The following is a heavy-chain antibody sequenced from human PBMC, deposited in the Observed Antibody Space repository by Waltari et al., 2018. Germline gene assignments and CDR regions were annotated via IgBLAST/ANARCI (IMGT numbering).Heavy chain of an antibody. D-gene: IGHD6-25*01. V-gene: IGHV3-48*04. CDR2: ISSSSSTI. J-gene: IGHJ6*03. CDR3: ARDVEAARYYYYYMDV. Sequence: EVQLVESGGGLVQPGGSLRLSCAASGFTFSSYSMNWVRQAPGKGLEWVSYISSSSSTIYYADSLKGRFTISRDNAKNSLYLQMNSLRAEDTAVYYCARDVEAARYYYYYMDVWGKGTTVTVSS. CDR1: GFTFSSYS.